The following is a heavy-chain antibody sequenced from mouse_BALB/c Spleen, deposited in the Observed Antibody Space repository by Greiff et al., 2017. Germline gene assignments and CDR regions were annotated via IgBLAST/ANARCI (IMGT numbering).Heavy chain of an antibody. CDR2: ISSGGGST. CDR3: ARHYYGYRFAY. CDR1: GFAFSSYD. V-gene: IGHV5-12-1*01. D-gene: IGHD1-2*01. Sequence: DVHLVESGGGLVKPGGSLKLSCAASGFAFSSYDMSWVRQTPEKRLEWVAYISSGGGSTYYPDTVKGRFTISRDNAKNTLYLQMSSLKSEDTAMYYCARHYYGYRFAYWGQGTLVTVSA. J-gene: IGHJ3*01.